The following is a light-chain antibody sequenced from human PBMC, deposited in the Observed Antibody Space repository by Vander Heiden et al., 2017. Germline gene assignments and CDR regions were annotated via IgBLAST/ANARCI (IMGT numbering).Light chain of an antibody. Sequence: SYELTQPPPVSGSPGQTARITCSGDALPKQYAYWYQQKPGQAPVLVIYKDSERPSGIPERFSGSSSGTTVTLTISGVQAEDEADYYCQSADSSGTYQVFGTGTKVTVL. CDR1: ALPKQY. CDR3: QSADSSGTYQV. J-gene: IGLJ1*01. V-gene: IGLV3-25*03. CDR2: KDS.